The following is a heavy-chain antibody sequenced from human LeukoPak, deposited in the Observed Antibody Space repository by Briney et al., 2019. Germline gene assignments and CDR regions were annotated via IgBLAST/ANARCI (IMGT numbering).Heavy chain of an antibody. CDR3: AKQRANWGSDYFDY. CDR2: IYHSGST. D-gene: IGHD7-27*01. CDR1: GYSISSGYY. J-gene: IGHJ4*02. V-gene: IGHV4-38-2*01. Sequence: TSETLSLTCAVSGYSISSGYYWGWIRQPPGKGLEWIGSIYHSGSTYYNPSLKSRVTISVDTSKNQFSLKLSSVTAADTAVYYCAKQRANWGSDYFDYWGQGTLVTVSS.